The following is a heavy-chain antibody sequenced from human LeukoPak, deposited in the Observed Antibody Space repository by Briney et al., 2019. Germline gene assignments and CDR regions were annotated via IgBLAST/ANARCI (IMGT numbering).Heavy chain of an antibody. V-gene: IGHV1-8*01. D-gene: IGHD1-26*01. CDR3: ARAPEWGKSNYYYYMDV. CDR2: MNPNSGNT. Sequence: ASVKVSCKASGYTFTSYDINWVRQATGQGLEWMGWMNPNSGNTGYAQKFQGRVTMTRNTSIDTAYMELSSLRSEDTAVYYCARAPEWGKSNYYYYMDVWGKGTTVTVSS. J-gene: IGHJ6*03. CDR1: GYTFTSYD.